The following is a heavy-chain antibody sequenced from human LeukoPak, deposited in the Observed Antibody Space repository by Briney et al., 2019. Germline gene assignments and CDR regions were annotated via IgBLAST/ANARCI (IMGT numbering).Heavy chain of an antibody. V-gene: IGHV4-59*01. CDR3: ARGITDSIWYLDY. D-gene: IGHD3-22*01. J-gene: IGHJ4*02. CDR1: GGHISTYY. CDR2: IYYSGST. Sequence: SETLSLTCTVSGGHISTYYWSWIRQAPGKGLEWIEYIYYSGSTKYNPSLKSRVTISVDTSKNQFSLKLSSVTAADTAVYFCARGITDSIWYLDYWGQGTLVTVSS.